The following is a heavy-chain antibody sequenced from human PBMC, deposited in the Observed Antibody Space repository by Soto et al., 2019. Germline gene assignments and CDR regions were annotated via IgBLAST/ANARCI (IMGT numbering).Heavy chain of an antibody. CDR3: AKPNSSGSYYKALTD. J-gene: IGHJ4*02. V-gene: IGHV3-30*02. Sequence: GRFTISRDNSKNTLYLQMNSLRPEDTAVYYCAKPNSSGSYYKALTDWGQGTLVTVSS. D-gene: IGHD1-26*01.